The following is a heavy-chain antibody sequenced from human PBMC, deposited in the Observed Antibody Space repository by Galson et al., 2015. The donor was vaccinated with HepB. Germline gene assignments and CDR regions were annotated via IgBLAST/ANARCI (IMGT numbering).Heavy chain of an antibody. J-gene: IGHJ4*02. D-gene: IGHD6-19*01. V-gene: IGHV3-30-3*01. CDR1: SFTFSTYP. CDR2: ISYDGSIK. CDR3: ARDRVEQWLENHFDY. Sequence: SLRLPCAASSFTFSTYPMHWVRQAPGKGLEWVAVISYDGSIKFYADSVKGRFTISRDNSKNTLYLQMNSLRTGDTALYYCARDRVEQWLENHFDYWGQGTLVTVSS.